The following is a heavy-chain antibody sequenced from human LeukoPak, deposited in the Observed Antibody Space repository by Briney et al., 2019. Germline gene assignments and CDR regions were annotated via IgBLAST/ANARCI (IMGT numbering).Heavy chain of an antibody. CDR1: GLTVSSYA. CDR2: IIGSAVNT. V-gene: IGHV3-23*01. CDR3: AKDISIGWFSSDFDY. J-gene: IGHJ4*02. D-gene: IGHD6-19*01. Sequence: GGSLRLSCGASGLTVSSYAMSWVRQAPGKGLEWVSTIIGSAVNTYYADSVKGRFTISRDDSKNTLYLQTNSLRAEDTAVYYCAKDISIGWFSSDFDYWGQGTLVTVSS.